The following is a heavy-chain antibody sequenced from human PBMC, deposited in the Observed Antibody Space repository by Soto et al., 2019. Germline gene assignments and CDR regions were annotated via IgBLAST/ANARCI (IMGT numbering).Heavy chain of an antibody. Sequence: EVQLVESGGGLVQPGGSLRLSCAAPGFTFSSYEMNWVRQAPGKGLEWVSYINSDGSTVYYTDSVKGRFTISRDNSKNTLYLQMNSLRAEDTAVYYCAKGLHSITMIVDYWGQGTLVTVSS. CDR2: INSDGSTV. D-gene: IGHD3-22*01. CDR3: AKGLHSITMIVDY. CDR1: GFTFSSYE. V-gene: IGHV3-48*03. J-gene: IGHJ4*02.